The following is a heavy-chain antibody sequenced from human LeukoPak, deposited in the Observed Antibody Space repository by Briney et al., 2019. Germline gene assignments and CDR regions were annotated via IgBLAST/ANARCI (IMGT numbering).Heavy chain of an antibody. D-gene: IGHD5-12*01. CDR3: RVARLRVGFDY. CDR1: GYTFTSYG. CDR2: ISAYNGNT. V-gene: IGHV1-18*01. J-gene: IGHJ4*02. Sequence: ASVKVSCKASGYTFTSYGISWVRQAPGQGPEWMGWISAYNGNTNYAQKLQGRVTMTTDTSTGTAYMELRSLRSDDTAVYYCRVARLRVGFDYWGQGTLVTVSS.